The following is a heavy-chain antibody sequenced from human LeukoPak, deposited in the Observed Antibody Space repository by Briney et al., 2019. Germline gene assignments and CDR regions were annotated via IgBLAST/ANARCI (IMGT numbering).Heavy chain of an antibody. CDR1: GFIFSSYG. CDR3: ARADSSIAARLSRSSIFNYYYYMDV. D-gene: IGHD6-6*01. V-gene: IGHV3-7*01. J-gene: IGHJ6*03. Sequence: GGSLRLSCAASGFIFSSYGMHWVRQAPGKGLEWVANIKQDGSEKYYVDSVKGRFTISRDNAKNSLYLQMNSLRAEDTAVYYCARADSSIAARLSRSSIFNYYYYMDVWGKGTTVTVSS. CDR2: IKQDGSEK.